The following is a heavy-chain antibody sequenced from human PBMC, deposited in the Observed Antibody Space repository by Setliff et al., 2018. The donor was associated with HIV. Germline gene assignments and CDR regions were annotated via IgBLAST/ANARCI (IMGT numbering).Heavy chain of an antibody. CDR3: ASAGAWQRNALDI. J-gene: IGHJ3*02. CDR1: GGTFSSYA. Sequence: ASVKVSCKASGGTFSSYAISWVRQAPRQGLEWMGGIIPNNGGTNYAQKFQGRVTMTRDTSISTAYMELSRLRSDDTAVYYCASAGAWQRNALDIWGQGTMVTVSS. D-gene: IGHD5-12*01. V-gene: IGHV1-2*02. CDR2: IIPNNGGT.